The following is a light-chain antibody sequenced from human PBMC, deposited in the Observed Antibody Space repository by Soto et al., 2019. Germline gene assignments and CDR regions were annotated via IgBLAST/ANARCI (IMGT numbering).Light chain of an antibody. V-gene: IGKV2-30*01. CDR1: QGLVYSYGKIY. J-gene: IGKJ1*01. CDR2: LVS. Sequence: DVVMTQSPLSLPVTLGQPASISCRASQGLVYSYGKIYLHWFHQRPGQSPRRLIALVSNRDPGVPDRFSGSGSGTDFTLKISRVEAEDVGVYYCMQALQTPWTFGQGTKVDIK. CDR3: MQALQTPWT.